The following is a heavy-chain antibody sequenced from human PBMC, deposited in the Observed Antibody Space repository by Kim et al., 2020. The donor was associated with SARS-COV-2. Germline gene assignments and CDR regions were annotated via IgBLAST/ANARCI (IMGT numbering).Heavy chain of an antibody. V-gene: IGHV3-7*01. Sequence: GGSLRLSCAASGFSFKDYWMSWVRQLPGRGLEWVANINLDGSGKYDMDSVKGRFTISRDNAKNSLYLQMNSLRVEDTAVYYCVRGIDYWGRGTLVTVSS. CDR2: INLDGSGK. CDR1: GFSFKDYW. J-gene: IGHJ4*02. CDR3: VRGIDY.